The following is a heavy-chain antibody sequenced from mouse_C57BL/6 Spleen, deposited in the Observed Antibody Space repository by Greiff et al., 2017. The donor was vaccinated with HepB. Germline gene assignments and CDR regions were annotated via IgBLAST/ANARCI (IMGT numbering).Heavy chain of an antibody. J-gene: IGHJ2*01. CDR1: GFTFSSYA. V-gene: IGHV5-9-1*02. CDR3: TRGVMGYVYYFDY. Sequence: EVKLMESGEGLVKPGGSLKLSCAASGFTFSSYAMSWVRQTPEKRLEWVAYISSGGDYIYYADTVKGRFTISRDNARNTLYLQMSSLKSEDTSMYYCTRGVMGYVYYFDYWGQGTTLTVSS. CDR2: ISSGGDYI. D-gene: IGHD2-2*01.